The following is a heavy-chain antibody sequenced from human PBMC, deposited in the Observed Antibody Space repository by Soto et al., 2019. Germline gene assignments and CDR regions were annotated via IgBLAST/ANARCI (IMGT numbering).Heavy chain of an antibody. CDR2: INPNSGGT. CDR3: ARDGVVVPAASHYYYGMDV. CDR1: GYTLTGYY. J-gene: IGHJ6*02. D-gene: IGHD2-2*01. V-gene: IGHV1-2*02. Sequence: ASVKDSCRASGYTLTGYYMHWVRQAPGQGLEWMGWINPNSGGTNYAQKFQGRVTMTRDTSISKAYMELSRLRSDDTAVYYCARDGVVVPAASHYYYGMDVWGQGTPVTVSS.